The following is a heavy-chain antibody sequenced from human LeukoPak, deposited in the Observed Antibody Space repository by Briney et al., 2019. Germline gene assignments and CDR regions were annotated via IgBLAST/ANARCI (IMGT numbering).Heavy chain of an antibody. J-gene: IGHJ5*02. D-gene: IGHD1-26*01. V-gene: IGHV1-3*04. CDR2: INTGNGNT. Sequence: GGSLRLSCAASGFTFSSYAMHWVRQAPGQRLEWMGWINTGNGNTKYSQKFQGRVTITRDTSASTAYMELSSLRSEDTAVYYCARERAVGATTSWFDPWGQGTLVTVSS. CDR3: ARERAVGATTSWFDP. CDR1: GFTFSSYA.